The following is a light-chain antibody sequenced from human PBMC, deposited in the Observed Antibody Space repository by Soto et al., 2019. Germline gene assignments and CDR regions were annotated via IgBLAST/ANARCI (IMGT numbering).Light chain of an antibody. CDR1: QSVSSSY. CDR3: QQYGSSPWT. Sequence: EIVLTQSPGTLSLSPGERATLSCRASQSVSSSYLAWYQQKPGQAPRPLIYGASSRAIGIQDRFSGSGSGKDFTLTISRLEPEDFAVYYCQQYGSSPWTFGQGTKVEIK. CDR2: GAS. J-gene: IGKJ1*01. V-gene: IGKV3-20*01.